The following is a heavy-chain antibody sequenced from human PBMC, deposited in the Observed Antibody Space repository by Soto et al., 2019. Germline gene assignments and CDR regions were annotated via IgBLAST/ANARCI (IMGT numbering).Heavy chain of an antibody. CDR3: ARDAQYSSRWHPIDF. J-gene: IGHJ4*02. CDR1: GYTFTDYG. V-gene: IGHV1-18*01. Sequence: QVQLVQSGAEVKKPGASVKVYCKASGYTFTDYGISWVRQAPGQGLEWMGWINTYNGNTNYAQKVKGRVTMTTDTPTSTAYMELRSLRPDDTAVYYCARDAQYSSRWHPIDFWGQGTLVTVSS. CDR2: INTYNGNT. D-gene: IGHD6-13*01.